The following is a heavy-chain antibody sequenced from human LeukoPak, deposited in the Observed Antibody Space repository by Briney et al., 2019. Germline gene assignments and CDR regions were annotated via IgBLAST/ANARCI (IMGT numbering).Heavy chain of an antibody. CDR3: AKSDYYGSGSYAKFDY. CDR2: ISYDGSNK. D-gene: IGHD3-10*01. Sequence: GGSLRLSCAASGFTFSSYAMHWVRQAPGQGLEWVAVISYDGSNKYYADSVKGRFTISRDNSKNTLYLQMNSLRAEDTAVYYCAKSDYYGSGSYAKFDYWGQGTLVTVSS. CDR1: GFTFSSYA. V-gene: IGHV3-30*04. J-gene: IGHJ4*02.